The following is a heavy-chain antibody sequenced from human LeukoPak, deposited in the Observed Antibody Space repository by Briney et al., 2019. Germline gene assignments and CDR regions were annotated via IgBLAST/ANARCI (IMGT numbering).Heavy chain of an antibody. V-gene: IGHV3-21*01. CDR3: ARDSYGYSGYSRRAFDY. Sequence: GGSLRLSCAASGFAFSSYSMNWVRQAPGTGLEWVSSISSTSSYIYYADSVKGRFTISRDNAKNSLHLQLNSLRGEDTAVYFCARDSYGYSGYSRRAFDYWGQGTLVTVSS. CDR1: GFAFSSYS. D-gene: IGHD3-22*01. CDR2: ISSTSSYI. J-gene: IGHJ4*02.